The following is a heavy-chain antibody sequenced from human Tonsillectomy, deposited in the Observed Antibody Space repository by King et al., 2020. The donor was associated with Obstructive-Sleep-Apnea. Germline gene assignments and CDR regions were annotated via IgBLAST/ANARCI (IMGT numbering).Heavy chain of an antibody. CDR3: AISRPTDSSGYYYVRYYYYYGMDV. Sequence: VQLVESGGGLVQPGGSLRLSCAASGFTVSSNYMSWVRQAPGKGLEWVSVIYSGGSTYYADSVKGRFTISRDNSKNTLYLQMNSLRAEDTAVYYCAISRPTDSSGYYYVRYYYYYGMDVWGQGTTVTVSS. D-gene: IGHD3-22*01. J-gene: IGHJ6*02. CDR2: IYSGGST. V-gene: IGHV3-66*01. CDR1: GFTVSSNY.